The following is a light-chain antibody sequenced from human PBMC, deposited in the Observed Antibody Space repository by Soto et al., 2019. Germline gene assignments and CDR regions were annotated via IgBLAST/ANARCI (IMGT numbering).Light chain of an antibody. CDR3: QQHETLIT. J-gene: IGKJ5*01. Sequence: EIVLTQSPGTLSLSPGERATLSCRASQTVSTTYLAWYQQKPGQAPRLLIYGASSRATGIPDRFSGRGSGTDFTLTISRLEPEDFAVYYCQQHETLITFGQGTRLEI. V-gene: IGKV3-20*01. CDR1: QTVSTTY. CDR2: GAS.